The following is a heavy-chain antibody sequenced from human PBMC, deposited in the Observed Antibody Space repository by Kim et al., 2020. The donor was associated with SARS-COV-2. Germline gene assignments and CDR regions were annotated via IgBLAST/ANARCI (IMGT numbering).Heavy chain of an antibody. CDR3: ARDAPYCGGDCYDDAFDI. CDR2: ISSSSSYI. J-gene: IGHJ3*02. V-gene: IGHV3-21*01. Sequence: GGSLRLSCAASGFTFSSYSMNWVRQAPGKGLEWVSSISSSSSYIYYADSVKGRFTISRDNAKNSLYLQMNSLRAEDTAVYYCARDAPYCGGDCYDDAFDIWGQGTMVTVSS. CDR1: GFTFSSYS. D-gene: IGHD2-21*02.